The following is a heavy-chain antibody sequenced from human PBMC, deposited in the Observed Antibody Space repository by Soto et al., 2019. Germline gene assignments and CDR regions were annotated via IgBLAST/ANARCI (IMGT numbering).Heavy chain of an antibody. D-gene: IGHD3-22*01. CDR3: ARDWGDDSSGYYGFHI. J-gene: IGHJ3*02. CDR1: GFTVSSNC. Sequence: GGSLRLSCAASGFTVSSNCMTWVRQAPGKGLEWVSVIYSGGFTHYADSVKGRFTISRDNSKNSLYLQMNSLRAEDTAVYYCARDWGDDSSGYYGFHIWGQGTVVTVSS. V-gene: IGHV3-66*01. CDR2: IYSGGFT.